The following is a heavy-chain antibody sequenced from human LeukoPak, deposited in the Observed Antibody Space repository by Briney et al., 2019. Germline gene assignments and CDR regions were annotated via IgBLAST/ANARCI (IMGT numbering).Heavy chain of an antibody. J-gene: IGHJ4*02. Sequence: GGSLRLSCAASGFTFSNYGMHWVRQAPGKGLEWVAVIWFDGSDKYYADSVKGRLTISRDNSKNTLYLQMSSLRAEDTALYYCAKGKGQNWDPFDYWGQGTLVTVSS. CDR1: GFTFSNYG. V-gene: IGHV3-33*06. CDR2: IWFDGSDK. D-gene: IGHD7-27*01. CDR3: AKGKGQNWDPFDY.